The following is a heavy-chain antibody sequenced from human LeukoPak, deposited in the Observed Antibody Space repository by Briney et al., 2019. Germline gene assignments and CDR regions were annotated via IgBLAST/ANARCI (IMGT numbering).Heavy chain of an antibody. CDR1: GDTLTELS. Sequence: GASVKVSCKVSGDTLTELSTHWVRQAPGKGLEWMGGFDPEHGEMIYAQKLQGRVTMTEDRSTDTAYMELSSLRSEDTAVYYCATGGPWDFLKYWGQGTLVTVSS. V-gene: IGHV1-24*01. CDR3: ATGGPWDFLKY. J-gene: IGHJ4*02. D-gene: IGHD3-3*01. CDR2: FDPEHGEM.